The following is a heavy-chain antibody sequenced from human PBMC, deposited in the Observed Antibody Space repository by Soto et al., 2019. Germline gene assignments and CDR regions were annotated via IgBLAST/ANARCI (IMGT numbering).Heavy chain of an antibody. CDR3: ASFSGATYGDYGGGINF. CDR2: VHYSGST. Sequence: PSETLSLTCTVSGGSISGSSYYWGWIRQPPGKGLECIGSVHYSGSTDYNPSLKSRVTISVDTSKNQFFLKLTSATAADTAVYFCASFSGATYGDYGGGINFWGQGTMVTVSS. D-gene: IGHD4-17*01. CDR1: GGSISGSSYY. J-gene: IGHJ4*01. V-gene: IGHV4-39*01.